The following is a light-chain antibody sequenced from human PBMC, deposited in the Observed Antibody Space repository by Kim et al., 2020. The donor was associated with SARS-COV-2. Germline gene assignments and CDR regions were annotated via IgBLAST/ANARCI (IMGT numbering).Light chain of an antibody. V-gene: IGKV1-5*03. CDR1: QSISSH. Sequence: DIQMTQSPYTLSASVGDRVTITCRASQSISSHLAWYQQKPGRAPKLLIYKASTLESGVPSRFSGSGSGTEFTLSISSLQSDDFATFYCQQYDNSPWTFGRGTKLEI. CDR3: QQYDNSPWT. J-gene: IGKJ1*01. CDR2: KAS.